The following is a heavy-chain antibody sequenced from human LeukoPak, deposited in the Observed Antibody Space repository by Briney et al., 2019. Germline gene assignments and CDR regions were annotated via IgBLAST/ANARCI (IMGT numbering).Heavy chain of an antibody. Sequence: SETLSLTCTVSGGSINNYYWSWIRQPPGKGLEWIGYIYYSGSTNYNPSLKSRVTISVDTSKNQFYLKLSSVTAADTALYSCARHDSSAWYGGVDHWGQGPLVPVSS. CDR2: IYYSGST. CDR1: GGSINNYY. V-gene: IGHV4-59*08. CDR3: ARHDSSAWYGGVDH. D-gene: IGHD6-19*01. J-gene: IGHJ1*01.